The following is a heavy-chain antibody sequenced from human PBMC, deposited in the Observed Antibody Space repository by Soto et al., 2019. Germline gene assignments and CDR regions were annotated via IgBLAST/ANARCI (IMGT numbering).Heavy chain of an antibody. CDR1: GFAFKSYS. Sequence: VGSLRLSCATSGFAFKSYSMNWVRQAPGKGLEWISYISHGSYGSSTIHYADSVKGRFTISRDNSKNTLYLQMNSLRAEDTAVYYCARGYCSGGSCYSISLTHFDYWGQGTLVTVSS. V-gene: IGHV3-48*01. J-gene: IGHJ4*02. CDR2: ISHGSYGSSTI. D-gene: IGHD2-15*01. CDR3: ARGYCSGGSCYSISLTHFDY.